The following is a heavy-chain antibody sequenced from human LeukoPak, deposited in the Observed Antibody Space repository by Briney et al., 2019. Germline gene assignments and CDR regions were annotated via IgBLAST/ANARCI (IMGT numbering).Heavy chain of an antibody. J-gene: IGHJ4*02. CDR2: ISASGDSK. CDR3: AFPDYFDY. V-gene: IGHV3-23*01. Sequence: GGSLRLSCVASGFTFTIYAMSWVRQAPGQGLQWVSEISASGDSKFSADSVKGRFTISRDNSKNTLYLQMNSLRAEDTAVYYCAFPDYFDYWGQGTLVTVSS. CDR1: GFTFTIYA.